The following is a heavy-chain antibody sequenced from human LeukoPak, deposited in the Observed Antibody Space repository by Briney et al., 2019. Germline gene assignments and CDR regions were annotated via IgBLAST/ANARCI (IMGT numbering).Heavy chain of an antibody. D-gene: IGHD2-15*01. Sequence: GGSLRLSCAASGFTFSIYWMHWGRQAPGKGLVWVSRINSAGSTTNYADSVKGRFTISRDNAENTLYLQMNSLRVEDTAVYYCARRVSATRWFDPWGQGTLVTVSS. CDR1: GFTFSIYW. J-gene: IGHJ5*02. V-gene: IGHV3-74*01. CDR3: ARRVSATRWFDP. CDR2: INSAGSTT.